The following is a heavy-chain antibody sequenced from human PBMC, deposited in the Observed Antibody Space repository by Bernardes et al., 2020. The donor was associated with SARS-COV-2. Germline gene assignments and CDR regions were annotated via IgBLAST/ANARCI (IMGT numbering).Heavy chain of an antibody. CDR1: GGTFSSYA. Sequence: SVKVSCKASGGTFSSYALGWVRQAPGQELEWMGGLIPMFGTANYAQKFQGRVTITADESTSTAYMELSSLRSDDTAVYYCARATISNVFDYWGQGTPVTVSS. V-gene: IGHV1-69*13. CDR2: LIPMFGTA. D-gene: IGHD4-4*01. J-gene: IGHJ4*02. CDR3: ARATISNVFDY.